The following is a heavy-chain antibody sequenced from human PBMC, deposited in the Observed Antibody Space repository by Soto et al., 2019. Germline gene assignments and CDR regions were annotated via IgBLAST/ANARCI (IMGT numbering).Heavy chain of an antibody. CDR2: ISAYNGNT. V-gene: IGHV1-18*01. CDR3: ARDAAAGLNDY. D-gene: IGHD6-13*01. J-gene: IGHJ4*02. Sequence: QVQLVQSAAEVKMPGASVKVSCKASDDTFTSYGISWVVQAPGQGLEWMGWISAYNGNTKYVQKFQGRVTMTTDTSTSTAYMELRSLISDDTAVYYCARDAAAGLNDYWGQGTLVTVSS. CDR1: DDTFTSYG.